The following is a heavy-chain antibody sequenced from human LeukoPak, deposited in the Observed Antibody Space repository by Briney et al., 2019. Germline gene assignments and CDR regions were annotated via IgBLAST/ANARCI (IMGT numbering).Heavy chain of an antibody. V-gene: IGHV1-18*01. CDR2: ISAYNGDT. D-gene: IGHD1-26*01. CDR1: GYIFTTYG. Sequence: GASVKVSCKASGYIFTTYGISWVRQAPGQGLEWMGWISAYNGDTSYAHKVQGRVTMTTHTSTSTAYMELRSLRSDDTAVYYCARDGPSDASRSYKEHFSYYMDVWGKGTPVTVSS. CDR3: ARDGPSDASRSYKEHFSYYMDV. J-gene: IGHJ6*03.